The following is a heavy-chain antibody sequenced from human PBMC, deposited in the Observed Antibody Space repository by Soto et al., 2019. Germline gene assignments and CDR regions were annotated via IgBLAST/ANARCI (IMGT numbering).Heavy chain of an antibody. V-gene: IGHV2-5*02. Sequence: QITLKESGPTLVKPTQTLTLTCTFSGFSLSTSGVGVGWIRQPPGKALEWLALIYWDDDERYSPSLRSRLTITTSTQDSYRNQVVLTMTNMDPVDTATYYCAHRLMVPAVRAFDIWGQGILVTVSS. CDR3: AHRLMVPAVRAFDI. D-gene: IGHD2-21*02. CDR2: IYWDDDE. J-gene: IGHJ4*02. CDR1: GFSLSTSGVG.